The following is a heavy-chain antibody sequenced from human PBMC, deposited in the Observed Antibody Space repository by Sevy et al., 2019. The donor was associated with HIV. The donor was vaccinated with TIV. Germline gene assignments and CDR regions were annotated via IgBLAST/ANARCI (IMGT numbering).Heavy chain of an antibody. D-gene: IGHD3-22*01. Sequence: ASVKVSCKASGYTFTGYSMHWVRQAPGQGLEWMGWINPNSGGTNYAQKFQGRVTMTRDTSISTAYMELSRLRSDDTAVYYCARVWNSDYYDSSGPNWFDSWVQGTLVTVSS. CDR3: ARVWNSDYYDSSGPNWFDS. CDR1: GYTFTGYS. J-gene: IGHJ5*01. V-gene: IGHV1-2*02. CDR2: INPNSGGT.